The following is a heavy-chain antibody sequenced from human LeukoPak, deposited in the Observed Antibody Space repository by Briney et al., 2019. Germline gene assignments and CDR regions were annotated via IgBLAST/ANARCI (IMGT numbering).Heavy chain of an antibody. Sequence: PGGSLRLSCAASGFTFSSYAMSWVRQAPGKGLEWVSVITGSGTETNYANSAKGRFTISRDNSKNTLYLQMNSLRAEDTALYYCAKGPYRDSNYYVDVWGKGTTVTVSS. J-gene: IGHJ6*03. CDR3: AKGPYRDSNYYVDV. CDR1: GFTFSSYA. V-gene: IGHV3-23*01. CDR2: ITGSGTET. D-gene: IGHD3-16*01.